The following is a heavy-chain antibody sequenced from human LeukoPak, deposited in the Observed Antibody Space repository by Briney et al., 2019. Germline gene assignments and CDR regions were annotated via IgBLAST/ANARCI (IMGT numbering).Heavy chain of an antibody. V-gene: IGHV5-51*01. Sequence: ASVKVSFKASGYTFTTYWIGWVRQMPGQGLEYMAIIYPGDSNTRYSPSFQGQVTISADKSISTAYLQWSSLKASDTAMYYCVRLPTGYPNWFDPWGQGTLVTVSS. CDR1: GYTFTTYW. CDR3: VRLPTGYPNWFDP. J-gene: IGHJ5*02. D-gene: IGHD3-9*01. CDR2: IYPGDSNT.